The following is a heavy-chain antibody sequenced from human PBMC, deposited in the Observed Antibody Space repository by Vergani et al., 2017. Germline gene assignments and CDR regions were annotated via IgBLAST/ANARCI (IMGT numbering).Heavy chain of an antibody. CDR1: GFTFSSYA. Sequence: EVQLLESGGGLVQPGGSLRLSCAASGFTFSSYAMSWVRQAPGKGLEWVSAISGSGGSTYYADSVKGRFTISRDNSKNQLYLQMNSLRAEDTAVYYCARGPASQRRDGYNSYFQHWGQGTLVTVSS. CDR2: ISGSGGST. V-gene: IGHV3-23*01. J-gene: IGHJ1*01. CDR3: ARGPASQRRDGYNSYFQH. D-gene: IGHD5-24*01.